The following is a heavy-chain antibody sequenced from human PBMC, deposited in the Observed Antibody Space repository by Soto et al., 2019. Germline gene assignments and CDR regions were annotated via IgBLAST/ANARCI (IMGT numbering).Heavy chain of an antibody. D-gene: IGHD1-26*01. CDR1: GYTFTGYY. CDR3: ARGGSNSIDY. J-gene: IGHJ4*02. V-gene: IGHV1-2*02. CDR2: INPNSGGT. Sequence: QVQLVQSGAEVKKPGASVKVSCKASGYTFTGYYMHWVRQAPGQGPEWMGWINPNSGGTIYAQKFQGRVTVTRDTSISTDYIELSSLRSDDTAVYYCARGGSNSIDYWGQGTLVTVSA.